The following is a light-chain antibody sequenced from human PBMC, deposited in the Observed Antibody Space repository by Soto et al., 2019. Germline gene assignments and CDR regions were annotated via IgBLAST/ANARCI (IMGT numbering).Light chain of an antibody. CDR1: QSVSSTY. J-gene: IGKJ1*01. Sequence: EIVLTQSPGTLSLSPGERATLSCRASQSVSSTYLAWYQQKPGQAPRLLIYGASSRATGIPDRFSGSGSGTDLTLTISILDPEDFAVYYCQQYDSSPRTFGQGTKVEIK. CDR3: QQYDSSPRT. CDR2: GAS. V-gene: IGKV3-20*01.